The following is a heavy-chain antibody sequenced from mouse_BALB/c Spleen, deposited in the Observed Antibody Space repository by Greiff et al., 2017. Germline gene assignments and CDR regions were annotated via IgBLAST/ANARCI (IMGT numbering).Heavy chain of an antibody. CDR3: ARNYYYGNRYDAMDY. J-gene: IGHJ4*01. CDR1: GFSLSRYS. Sequence: VKLMESGPGLVAPSQSLSITCTVSGFSLSRYSVHWVRQPPGKGLEWLGMIWGGGSTDYNSALKSRLSISKDNSKSQVFLKMNSLQTDDTAMYYCARNYYYGNRYDAMDYGGQGTSVTVSS. V-gene: IGHV2-6-4*01. D-gene: IGHD2-1*01. CDR2: IWGGGST.